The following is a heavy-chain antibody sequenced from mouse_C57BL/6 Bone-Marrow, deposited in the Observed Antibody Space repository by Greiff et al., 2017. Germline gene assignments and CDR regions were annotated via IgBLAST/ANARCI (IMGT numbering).Heavy chain of an antibody. Sequence: QVQLQQPGAELVKPGASVKMSCKASGYTFTSYWITWVKQRPGQGLEWIGDIYPGSGSTNYNEKFKSKATLTVDTSSSTAYMPRSSLTSEDSAVYYCARAGGNYWYFGVWGTGTTVTVSS. CDR3: ARAGGNYWYFGV. CDR1: GYTFTSYW. V-gene: IGHV1-55*01. CDR2: IYPGSGST. J-gene: IGHJ1*03.